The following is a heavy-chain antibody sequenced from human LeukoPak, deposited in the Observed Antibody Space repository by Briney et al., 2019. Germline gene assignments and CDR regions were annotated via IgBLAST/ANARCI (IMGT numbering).Heavy chain of an antibody. D-gene: IGHD3-3*01. CDR1: GFTVSTNS. V-gene: IGHV3-66*01. CDR3: ARVKDFWSGYYNYVEGYYYMDV. Sequence: GGSLRLSCTVSGFTVSTNSMSWVRQAPGKGLEWVSFIYSDNTHYSDSVKGRFTISRDNAKNSLYLQMNSLRAEDTAVYYCARVKDFWSGYYNYVEGYYYMDVWGKGTTVTVSS. J-gene: IGHJ6*03. CDR2: IYSDNT.